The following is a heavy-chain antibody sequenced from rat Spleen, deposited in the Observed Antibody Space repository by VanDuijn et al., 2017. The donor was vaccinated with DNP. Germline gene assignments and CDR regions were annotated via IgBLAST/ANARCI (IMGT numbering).Heavy chain of an antibody. CDR2: ISPTGDNT. V-gene: IGHV5S23*01. CDR3: ATRSPFDY. CDR1: GFTFSSFP. Sequence: EVQLVESGGGLVQPGNSLKLSCAASGFTFSSFPMAWVRQAPAKGLEWVASISPTGDNTFYRDSVKGRFTVSRDNSKSTLFLQMDSLRSEDTATYCCATRSPFDYWGQGVMVTVSS. J-gene: IGHJ2*01.